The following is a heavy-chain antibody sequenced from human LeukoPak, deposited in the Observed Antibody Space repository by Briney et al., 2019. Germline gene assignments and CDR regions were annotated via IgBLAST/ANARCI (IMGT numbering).Heavy chain of an antibody. CDR1: GGSISSYY. Sequence: PSETLSLTCTVSGGSISSYYWSWIRQPPGKGLEWIGYIYYSGSTNYNPSLKSRVTISVDTSKNQFSLKLSSVTAADTAVYYCARDIWPTYGMDVWGQGTTATVSS. CDR2: IYYSGST. J-gene: IGHJ6*02. CDR3: ARDIWPTYGMDV. D-gene: IGHD2-21*01. V-gene: IGHV4-59*01.